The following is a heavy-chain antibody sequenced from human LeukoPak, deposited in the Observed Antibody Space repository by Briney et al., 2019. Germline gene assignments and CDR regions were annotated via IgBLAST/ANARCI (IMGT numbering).Heavy chain of an antibody. D-gene: IGHD3-9*01. V-gene: IGHV3-66*01. J-gene: IGHJ6*03. Sequence: GGSLRLSCAASGFTVSSNYMSWVRQAPGKGLEWVSVIYSGGSTYYADSVKGRFTISRDNSKNTLYLQMNSLRAEDTAVYYCARGVPDYDILTARYYYYYMDVWGKGTTVTISS. CDR3: ARGVPDYDILTARYYYYYMDV. CDR1: GFTVSSNY. CDR2: IYSGGST.